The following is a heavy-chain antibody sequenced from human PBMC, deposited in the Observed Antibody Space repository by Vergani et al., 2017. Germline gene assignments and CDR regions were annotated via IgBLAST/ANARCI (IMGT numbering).Heavy chain of an antibody. D-gene: IGHD3-3*01. V-gene: IGHV4-4*02. J-gene: IGHJ6*03. CDR1: GGSISSSNW. Sequence: QVQLQESGPGLVKPSGTLSLTCAVSGGSISSSNWWSWVRQPPGKGLEWIGEIYHSGSTYYNPSLKSRVTISVDRSKNQFSLKLSSVTAADTAVYYCARVGTNDFWSGYSWYYYYYMDVWGKGTTVTVSS. CDR2: IYHSGST. CDR3: ARVGTNDFWSGYSWYYYYYMDV.